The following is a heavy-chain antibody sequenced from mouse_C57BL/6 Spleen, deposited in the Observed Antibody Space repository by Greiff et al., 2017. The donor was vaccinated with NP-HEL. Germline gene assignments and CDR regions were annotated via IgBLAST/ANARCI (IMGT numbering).Heavy chain of an antibody. J-gene: IGHJ1*01. Sequence: VQLQQSGPELVKPGASVKMSCKASGYTFTDYNMHWVKQSHGKSLEWIGYINPNNGGTSYNQKFKGKATLTVNKSSSTAYMELRSLTSEDSAVYYWARGAYYSNYWYFAVWGAGTTVTVSS. CDR2: INPNNGGT. CDR3: ARGAYYSNYWYFAV. D-gene: IGHD2-5*01. V-gene: IGHV1-22*01. CDR1: GYTFTDYN.